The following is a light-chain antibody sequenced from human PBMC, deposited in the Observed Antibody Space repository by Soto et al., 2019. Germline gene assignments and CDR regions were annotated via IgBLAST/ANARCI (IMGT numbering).Light chain of an antibody. CDR2: RNN. CDR3: AAWDDSLSGL. Sequence: QSVLTQPPSASGTPGQRVTISCSGSSSNIGSNYVYWYQHLPGTAPKLLIYRNNERPLGVPDRFSGSKSGTSASLDISGLRSEDEADYYCAAWDDSLSGLFGGGTKLTVL. CDR1: SSNIGSNY. V-gene: IGLV1-47*01. J-gene: IGLJ2*01.